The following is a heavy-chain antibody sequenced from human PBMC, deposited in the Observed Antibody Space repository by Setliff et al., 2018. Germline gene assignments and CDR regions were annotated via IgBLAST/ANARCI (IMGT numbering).Heavy chain of an antibody. CDR1: GASLRSGSNY. CDR3: AKEHVVISFVTNTHHHYGMDV. J-gene: IGHJ6*02. CDR2: IYTDGTT. Sequence: SETLSLTCTVSGASLRSGSNYWGWFRQPAGKGLEWVGRIYTDGTTNYNPSPKSRVSISADTSMNHFSLRMTSVSAADTAVYYCAKEHVVISFVTNTHHHYGMDVWGQGTTVTV. V-gene: IGHV4-61*02. D-gene: IGHD2-21*01.